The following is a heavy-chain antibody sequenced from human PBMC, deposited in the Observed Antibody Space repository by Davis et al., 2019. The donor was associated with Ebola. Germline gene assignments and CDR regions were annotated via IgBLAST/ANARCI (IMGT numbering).Heavy chain of an antibody. CDR1: GFTFSSYS. CDR2: ISSSSSTI. V-gene: IGHV3-48*04. Sequence: GESLKISCAASGFTFSSYSMNWVRQAPGKGLEWVSYISSSSSTIYYADSVKGRFTISRDNAKNTLFLQMDSLRAEDTAVYYCTKDFDYENAYWGQGSLVTVSS. J-gene: IGHJ4*02. CDR3: TKDFDYENAY. D-gene: IGHD3-9*01.